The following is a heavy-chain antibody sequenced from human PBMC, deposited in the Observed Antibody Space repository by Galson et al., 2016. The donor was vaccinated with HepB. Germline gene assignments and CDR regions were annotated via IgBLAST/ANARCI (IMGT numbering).Heavy chain of an antibody. CDR3: WSGYTSGI. J-gene: IGHJ3*02. D-gene: IGHD6-19*01. V-gene: IGHV3-7*01. CDR1: GFRFSAYW. Sequence: SLRLSCAASGFRFSAYWLAWVRQAPGKGLEYVANINEDGDRAHYLDSAKGRFTISRDNAKNSVALQMDSLSADDTALYYCWSGYTSGIWGQGTRVTVSS. CDR2: INEDGDRA.